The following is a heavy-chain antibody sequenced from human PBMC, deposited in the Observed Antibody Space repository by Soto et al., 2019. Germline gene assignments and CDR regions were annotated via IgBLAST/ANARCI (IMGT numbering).Heavy chain of an antibody. CDR3: VIASNNVNWFAEGFDI. D-gene: IGHD3-10*01. J-gene: IGHJ3*02. CDR2: VYPCDSDT. Sequence: GESLKISCKASGYSFTSYWIGWVRQMPGKGLEWIWIVYPCDSDTRYSLSFQGQVTISVDKSINTAYLQWGSLRASDTAVYYCVIASNNVNWFAEGFDIWGQGRWLTGSS. CDR1: GYSFTSYW. V-gene: IGHV5-51*01.